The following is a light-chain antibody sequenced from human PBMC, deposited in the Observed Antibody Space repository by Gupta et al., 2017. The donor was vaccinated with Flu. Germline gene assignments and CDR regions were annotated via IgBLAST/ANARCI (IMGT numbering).Light chain of an antibody. CDR1: QSISGW. Sequence: DLHLTQSPSTLSASIGDTVTITCRASQSISGWLAWYQQKPGNAPKLLIYRASSLESGVPSRFSGSGSGTEFTLTISSLQPDDFATYYCQQYFGYVYSFGRGTKLEIK. CDR2: RAS. J-gene: IGKJ2*03. V-gene: IGKV1-5*03. CDR3: QQYFGYVYS.